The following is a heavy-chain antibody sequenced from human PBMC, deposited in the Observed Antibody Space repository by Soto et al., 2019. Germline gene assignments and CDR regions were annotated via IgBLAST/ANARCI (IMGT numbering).Heavy chain of an antibody. Sequence: SETLSLTCAVYGGPFSGYYWSWIRQPPGKGLEWIGEINHSGSTNYNPSLKSRVTISVDTSKNQFSLKLSSVTAADTAVYYCARVLETVTTNAFDIWGQGTMVTVSS. J-gene: IGHJ3*02. CDR1: GGPFSGYY. CDR3: ARVLETVTTNAFDI. V-gene: IGHV4-34*01. D-gene: IGHD4-17*01. CDR2: INHSGST.